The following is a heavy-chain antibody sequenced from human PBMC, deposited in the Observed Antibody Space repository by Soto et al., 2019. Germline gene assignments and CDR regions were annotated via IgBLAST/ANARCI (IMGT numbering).Heavy chain of an antibody. CDR1: GYTFRDYY. V-gene: IGHV3-11*01. Sequence: GGSLRLSCAASGYTFRDYYMTWIRQAPGKGLEWVSYISGSGSTISYADSVKGRFTISRDNAKKSLYLQMNTLRAEDTAVYFCARAGTSSSPYYYGMDVWGQGTTVTVSS. CDR2: ISGSGSTI. J-gene: IGHJ6*02. D-gene: IGHD1-7*01. CDR3: ARAGTSSSPYYYGMDV.